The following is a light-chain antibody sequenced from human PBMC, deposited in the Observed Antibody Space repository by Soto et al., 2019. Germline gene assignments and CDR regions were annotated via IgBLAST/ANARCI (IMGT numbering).Light chain of an antibody. V-gene: IGLV2-14*01. Sequence: QSALTQPASVSGSPGQSITISCTGTSSDVGGYNYVSWYQQHPGKAPKLMVYDVSNRPSGVSNRFSGSKSGNTASLIISGLQAEDEADYYCSSYTSTSTLVVFGTGTKLTFL. CDR3: SSYTSTSTLVV. CDR2: DVS. CDR1: SSDVGGYNY. J-gene: IGLJ1*01.